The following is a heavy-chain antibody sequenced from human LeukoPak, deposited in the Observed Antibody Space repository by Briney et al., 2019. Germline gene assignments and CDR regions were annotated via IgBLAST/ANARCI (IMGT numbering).Heavy chain of an antibody. V-gene: IGHV3-7*01. CDR2: NKEDGTVK. CDR1: GFTLSNHW. D-gene: IGHD3-10*01. Sequence: QPGGSLRLSCAASGFTLSNHWMTWIRQAPGKGLEWVAHNKEDGTVKDYVDSVKGRFTISRDNTKNSLFLQLNSLRAEDTAVYYCVRDRGWFHFDLWGQGTLVTVSS. CDR3: VRDRGWFHFDL. J-gene: IGHJ4*02.